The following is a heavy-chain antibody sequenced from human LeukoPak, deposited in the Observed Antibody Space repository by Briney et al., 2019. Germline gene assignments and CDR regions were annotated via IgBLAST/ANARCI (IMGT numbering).Heavy chain of an antibody. CDR2: ISYDGSNK. CDR3: AREAYNYYDSSGYYYH. V-gene: IGHV3-30*01. CDR1: GFTFSSCA. Sequence: PGGSLRLSCAASGFTFSSCAMHWVRQAPGKGLEWVAVISYDGSNKYYADSVKGRFTISRDNSKNTLYLQMNSLRAEDTAVYYCAREAYNYYDSSGYYYHWGQGTLVTVSS. D-gene: IGHD3-22*01. J-gene: IGHJ4*02.